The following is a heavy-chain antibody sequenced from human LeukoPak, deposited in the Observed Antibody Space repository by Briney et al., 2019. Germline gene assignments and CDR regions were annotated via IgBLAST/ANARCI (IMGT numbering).Heavy chain of an antibody. V-gene: IGHV3-23*01. D-gene: IGHD2-15*01. CDR2: ISGGGGTP. J-gene: IGHJ4*02. CDR3: AKSGLNRFDY. Sequence: GGSLRLSCAASGFTFSSYAMSWVRQAPGKGLEWVSTISGGGGTPYYADSVKGRFTISRDNSKNTLFLQMNSLRVEDTAVYYCAKSGLNRFDYWGQGALVTDSS. CDR1: GFTFSSYA.